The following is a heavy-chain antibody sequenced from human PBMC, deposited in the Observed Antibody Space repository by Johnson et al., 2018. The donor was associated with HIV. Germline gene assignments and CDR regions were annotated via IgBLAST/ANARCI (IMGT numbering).Heavy chain of an antibody. Sequence: HVQLVESGGGVAQPGSSLRLSCAASGFTFSNYAIHWVRQAPGKGLEWVAIIWNDGSNKFYADSVKGRFTISRDTSKNTVYLQMSSLRAEDTAVYYCVKDIGDGYNRWGVLDIWGQGTRVTVSS. CDR3: VKDIGDGYNRWGVLDI. J-gene: IGHJ3*02. D-gene: IGHD5-24*01. CDR1: GFTFSNYA. V-gene: IGHV3-33*03. CDR2: IWNDGSNK.